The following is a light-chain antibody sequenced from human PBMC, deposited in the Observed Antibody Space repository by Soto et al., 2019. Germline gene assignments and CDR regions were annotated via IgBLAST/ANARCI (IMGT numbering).Light chain of an antibody. CDR1: QSFTSNY. J-gene: IGKJ1*01. CDR2: GAS. Sequence: EIVLTQSPGTLSLSPGERATLSCWASQSFTSNYLAWYQQKPGQAPRLLIYGASTRAAGIPDRFSGSRSGTDFTLTISRLEPEDFAVYYCQQYGSIPRTFGQGTKVEIK. V-gene: IGKV3-20*01. CDR3: QQYGSIPRT.